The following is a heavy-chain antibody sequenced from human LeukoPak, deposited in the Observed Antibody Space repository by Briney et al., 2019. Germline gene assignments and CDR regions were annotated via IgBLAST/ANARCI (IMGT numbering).Heavy chain of an antibody. Sequence: GASVKVSCKASGYTFTSYGISWVRQAPGQGLEWMGWISAYNGNTNYAQKLQGRVTMTTDTSTSTAYMELRSLRSDDTAVYYCARDSRQFLEWYYYYYMDVWGKGTTVTVSS. J-gene: IGHJ6*03. CDR1: GYTFTSYG. CDR3: ARDSRQFLEWYYYYYMDV. CDR2: ISAYNGNT. V-gene: IGHV1-18*01. D-gene: IGHD3-3*01.